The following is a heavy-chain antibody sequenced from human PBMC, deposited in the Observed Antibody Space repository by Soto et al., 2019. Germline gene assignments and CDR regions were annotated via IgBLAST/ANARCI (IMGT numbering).Heavy chain of an antibody. J-gene: IGHJ4*02. CDR1: GYSFTSYC. D-gene: IGHD3-22*01. CDR2: IDPSDSYT. Sequence: GESQNISCKGCGYSFTSYCISWVRQMPGKGLEWMGRIDPSDSYTNYSPSFQGHVTISADKSISTAYLQWSSLKASDTAMYYCARRAYDSSGYPTFDYWGQGTLVTVSS. V-gene: IGHV5-10-1*01. CDR3: ARRAYDSSGYPTFDY.